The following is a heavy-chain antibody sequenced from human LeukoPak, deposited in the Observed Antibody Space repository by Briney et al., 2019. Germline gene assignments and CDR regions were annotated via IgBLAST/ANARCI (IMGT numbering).Heavy chain of an antibody. CDR2: IYYTGSS. CDR1: GGSISGSSYY. V-gene: IGHV4-39*01. J-gene: IGHJ4*02. CDR3: ARMSRLDY. Sequence: SETLSLTXTVSGGSISGSSYYWGWISQPPGKGLEWIGSIYYTGSSSYNPSLKSRVTISVDTSKNQFSLRLTSVIAADTAVYYCARMSRLDYWGQGTLVTVSS.